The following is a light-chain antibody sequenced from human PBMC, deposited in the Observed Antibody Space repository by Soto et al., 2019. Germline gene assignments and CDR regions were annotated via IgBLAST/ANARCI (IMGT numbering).Light chain of an antibody. J-gene: IGKJ3*01. CDR1: QTISSW. CDR3: QQLNSYRS. Sequence: DIQMTQSPSTLSGSVGDRVTITCRASQTISSWLAWYQQKPGKAPKLLIYKASTLQSGVPSRFSGSGSGTEFTLTISSLQPEDFATYYCQQLNSYRSFGPGTKVDIK. V-gene: IGKV1-5*03. CDR2: KAS.